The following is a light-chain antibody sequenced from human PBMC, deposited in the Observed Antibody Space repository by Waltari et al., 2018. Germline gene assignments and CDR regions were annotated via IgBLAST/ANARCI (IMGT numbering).Light chain of an antibody. CDR2: GAS. V-gene: IGKV3-20*01. Sequence: ELVLTQSPGTLSLSPGERATLSCRASQSVSSSYLAWYQQKPGQAPRLLIYGASSRATGIPDRFSGSGSGTDFIVTISRLEPEDFAVYYCQQYGSSPRITFGGGTKVEIK. CDR1: QSVSSSY. CDR3: QQYGSSPRIT. J-gene: IGKJ4*01.